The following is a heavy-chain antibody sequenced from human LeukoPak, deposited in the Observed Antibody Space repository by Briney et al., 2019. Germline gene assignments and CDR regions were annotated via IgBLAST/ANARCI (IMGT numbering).Heavy chain of an antibody. V-gene: IGHV3-11*01. J-gene: IGHJ4*02. CDR3: ARDLLTHMVRGVIGY. D-gene: IGHD3-10*01. CDR2: ISSSGSTI. CDR1: GFTFSDYY. Sequence: PGGSLRLSCAASGFTFSDYYMSWIRQAPGKGLEWVSYISSSGSTIYYADSVKGRFTISRDNAKNSLYLQMNSLRAEDTAVYYCARDLLTHMVRGVIGYWGQGTLVTVSS.